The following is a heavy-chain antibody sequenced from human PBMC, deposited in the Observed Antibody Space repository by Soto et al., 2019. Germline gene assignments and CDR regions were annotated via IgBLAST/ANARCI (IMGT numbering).Heavy chain of an antibody. Sequence: SSETLSLTCAVYGGSFSGYYWSWIRQPPGKGLEWIGEINHSGSTNYNPSLKSRVTISVDTSKNQFSLKLSSVTAADTAVYYCARGFPKYYYYYYMDVWGKGTTVT. J-gene: IGHJ6*03. V-gene: IGHV4-34*01. CDR3: ARGFPKYYYYYYMDV. CDR1: GGSFSGYY. CDR2: INHSGST.